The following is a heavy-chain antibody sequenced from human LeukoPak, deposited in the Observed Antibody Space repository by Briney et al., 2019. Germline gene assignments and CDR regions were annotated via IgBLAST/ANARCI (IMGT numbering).Heavy chain of an antibody. D-gene: IGHD3-22*01. Sequence: GGSLRLSCAASGFTFSDYYMSWIRQAPGKGLEWVSAIGGNGGNTYYADSVEGRFTISRDNSKNTLYLQMDRLRVEDSAVYYCVRDGDIVVVITFDYWGQGTLVTVSS. CDR3: VRDGDIVVVITFDY. V-gene: IGHV3-23*01. J-gene: IGHJ4*02. CDR1: GFTFSDYY. CDR2: IGGNGGNT.